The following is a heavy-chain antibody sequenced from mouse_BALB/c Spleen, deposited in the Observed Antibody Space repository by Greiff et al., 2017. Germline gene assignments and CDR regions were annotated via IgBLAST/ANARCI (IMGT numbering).Heavy chain of an antibody. CDR1: GYTFTSYY. CDR2: INPSNGGT. V-gene: IGHV1S81*02. J-gene: IGHJ3*01. CDR3: TRRGNYYGSSYAY. D-gene: IGHD1-1*01. Sequence: LQESGAELVKPGASVKLSCKASGYTFTSYYMYWVKQRPGQGLEWIGEINPSNGGTNFNEKFKSKATLTVDKSSSTAYMQLSSLTSEDSAVYYCTRRGNYYGSSYAYWGQGTLVTVSA.